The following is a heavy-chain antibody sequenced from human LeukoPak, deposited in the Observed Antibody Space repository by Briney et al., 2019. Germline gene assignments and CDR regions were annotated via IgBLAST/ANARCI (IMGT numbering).Heavy chain of an antibody. D-gene: IGHD3-22*01. CDR1: GYSISSGYY. CDR3: ARKPYDTSFTDY. V-gene: IGHV4-38-2*01. Sequence: PSETLSLTCAVSGYSISSGYYRGWIRQPPGKGLEWIGSIYHSGSTYYNPSLKSRVTISVDTSKNQFSLKLSSVTAADTAVYYCARKPYDTSFTDYWGQGTLVTVSS. J-gene: IGHJ4*02. CDR2: IYHSGST.